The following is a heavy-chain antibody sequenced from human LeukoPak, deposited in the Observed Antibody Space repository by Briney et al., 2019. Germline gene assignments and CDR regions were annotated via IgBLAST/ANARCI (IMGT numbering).Heavy chain of an antibody. CDR1: GFTFDDYA. Sequence: PGGSLRLSCAASGFTFDDYAMHWVRQAPGKGLEWVSSISWNSGSIGYVDSVKGRFTISRDNAKNSLYLQMNSLRAEDTAVYYCAKAPWRNWGFQNWFDPWGQGTLVTVSS. D-gene: IGHD7-27*01. V-gene: IGHV3-9*01. J-gene: IGHJ5*02. CDR2: ISWNSGSI. CDR3: AKAPWRNWGFQNWFDP.